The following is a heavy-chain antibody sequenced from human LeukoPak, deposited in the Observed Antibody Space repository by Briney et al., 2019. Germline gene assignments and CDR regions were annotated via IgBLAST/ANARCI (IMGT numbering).Heavy chain of an antibody. Sequence: ASVKVSCKVSGCTLTELSMHWVRQAPGKGLEWMGGFDPEDGETIYAQKFQGRVTTTEDTSTDTAYMELSSLRSEDTAVYYCATVTGTTFDFDYWGQGTLVTVSS. V-gene: IGHV1-24*01. CDR2: FDPEDGET. CDR3: ATVTGTTFDFDY. J-gene: IGHJ4*02. D-gene: IGHD1-7*01. CDR1: GCTLTELS.